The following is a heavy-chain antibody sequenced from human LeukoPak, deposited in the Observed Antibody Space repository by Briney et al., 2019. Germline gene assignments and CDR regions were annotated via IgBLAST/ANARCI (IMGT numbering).Heavy chain of an antibody. J-gene: IGHJ4*02. Sequence: PGGSLTLSCAVSGFTFSSHSMNWVRQGPGKGMEWVSFVSSNGSDRNYADSVKGRLTISRVNAKNTLYLQMNSLRTEDSAVYYCATFGVYWGQGTLVTVSS. CDR3: ATFGVY. CDR2: VSSNGSDR. CDR1: GFTFSSHS. D-gene: IGHD2-8*01. V-gene: IGHV3-21*06.